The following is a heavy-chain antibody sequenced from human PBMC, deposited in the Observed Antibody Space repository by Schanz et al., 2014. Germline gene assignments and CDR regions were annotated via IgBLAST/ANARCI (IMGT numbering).Heavy chain of an antibody. CDR2: VSSSSSYT. J-gene: IGHJ4*02. CDR3: ARDNRYYLFDY. CDR1: GFTFSDYY. V-gene: IGHV3-11*06. D-gene: IGHD3-16*02. Sequence: QVQLVESGGGLVKPGGSLRLSCAASGFTFSDYYMSWIRQAPGKGLEWVSYVSSSSSYTHYADSVKGRFTISRDNAKNSLYLQMNSLRAEDTAVYFCARDNRYYLFDYWGQGALVTVSS.